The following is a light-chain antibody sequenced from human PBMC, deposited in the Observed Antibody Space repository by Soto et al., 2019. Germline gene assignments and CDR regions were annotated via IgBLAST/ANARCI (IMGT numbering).Light chain of an antibody. J-gene: IGLJ3*02. CDR1: GSDVGAYNY. CDR2: EVT. Sequence: QSALTQPASESGSPGQSITISCTGTGSDVGAYNYVSWYQKHPGKAPKLLIYEVTNRPSGISNRFSGSKSGSTASLTVSGLQAEDEAEYFCISYTSMSTLVSGGGTKLTVL. CDR3: ISYTSMSTLV. V-gene: IGLV2-14*01.